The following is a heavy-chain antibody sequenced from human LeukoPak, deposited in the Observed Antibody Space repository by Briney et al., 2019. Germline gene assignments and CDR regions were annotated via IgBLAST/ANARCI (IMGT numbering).Heavy chain of an antibody. CDR2: IYYSGST. V-gene: IGHV4-59*08. J-gene: IGHJ4*02. D-gene: IGHD4-17*01. CDR1: GGSISSYY. CDR3: ARQFAPVPYFDY. Sequence: KTSETLSLTCTVSGGSISSYYWSWIRQPPEKGLEWIGYIYYSGSTNYNPSLKSRVTISVDTSKNQFSLQLSSVTAADTAVYFCARQFAPVPYFDYWGQGTLVTVSS.